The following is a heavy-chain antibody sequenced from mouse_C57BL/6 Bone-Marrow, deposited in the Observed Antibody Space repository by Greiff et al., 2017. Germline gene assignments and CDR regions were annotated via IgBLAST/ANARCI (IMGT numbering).Heavy chain of an antibody. CDR2: IYPSDSET. J-gene: IGHJ4*01. CDR1: GYTFTSYW. D-gene: IGHD1-1*01. CDR3: ARYGTGAMDY. V-gene: IGHV1-61*01. Sequence: QVQLQQPGAELVRPGSSVKLSCKASGYTFTSYWMDWVKQRPGQGLEWIGNIYPSDSETHYNQKFKDKATLTVDKSSSTAYMQLSSLTSEDSAVSYCARYGTGAMDYWGQGTSVTVSS.